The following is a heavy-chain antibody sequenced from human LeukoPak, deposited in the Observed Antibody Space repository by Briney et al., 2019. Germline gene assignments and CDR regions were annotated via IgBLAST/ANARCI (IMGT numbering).Heavy chain of an antibody. CDR1: GFLFSSYS. J-gene: IGHJ4*02. D-gene: IGHD2-8*02. V-gene: IGHV3-64*02. CDR3: ARKGSGGWDDY. CDR2: ISSRGTTT. Sequence: GGSLRLSCAASGFLFSSYSMHWVRQTPGKGPEYVAAISSRGTTTHYGDSVQGRFIVSRDNSNYTLYLQMGGLRPDDTAVYFCARKGSGGWDDYWGRGTLVIASS.